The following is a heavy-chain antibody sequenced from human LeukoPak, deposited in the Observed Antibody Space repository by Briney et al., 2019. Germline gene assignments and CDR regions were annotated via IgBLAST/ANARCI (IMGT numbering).Heavy chain of an antibody. V-gene: IGHV4-61*05. CDR3: ARAPYSSSWVWFDP. Sequence: SETLSLTCTVSGGSISSSSYYWGWTRQPPGKGLEWIGYIYYSGSTNYNPSLKSRVTISVDTSKNQFSLKLSSVTAADTAVYYCARAPYSSSWVWFDPWGQGTLVTVSS. J-gene: IGHJ5*02. CDR1: GGSISSSSYY. CDR2: IYYSGST. D-gene: IGHD6-13*01.